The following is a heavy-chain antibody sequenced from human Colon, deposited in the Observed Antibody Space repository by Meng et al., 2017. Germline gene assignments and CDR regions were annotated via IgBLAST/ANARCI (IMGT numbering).Heavy chain of an antibody. CDR3: ARDCSGGSCYSY. V-gene: IGHV1-69*10. CDR1: GDTFSNYA. J-gene: IGHJ4*02. CDR2: IIPMSEIT. D-gene: IGHD2-15*01. Sequence: SVKVSCKTSGDTFSNYAIIWVRQAPGQGVEWMGGIIPMSEITNYEQKFQDRVTILADKSTNTAYMELNSLTSEDTAVYYCARDCSGGSCYSYWGQGTLVTVSS.